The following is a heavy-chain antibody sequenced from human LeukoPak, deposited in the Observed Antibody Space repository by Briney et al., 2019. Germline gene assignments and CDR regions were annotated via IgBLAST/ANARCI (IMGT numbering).Heavy chain of an antibody. Sequence: QPGGSLRLSCAASGFTFSSYAMSWVRQAPGKGLEWVSVISGSGGSTYFADSVKGRFTLSRDNSKNTLYLQMNSLRAEDTAVYYCAKKTDFWSGYFASWGQGTLVTVSS. CDR1: GFTFSSYA. CDR2: ISGSGGST. CDR3: AKKTDFWSGYFAS. J-gene: IGHJ5*02. D-gene: IGHD3-3*01. V-gene: IGHV3-23*01.